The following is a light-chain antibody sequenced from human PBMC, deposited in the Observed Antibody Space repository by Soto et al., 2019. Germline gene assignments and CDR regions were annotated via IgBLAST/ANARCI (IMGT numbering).Light chain of an antibody. Sequence: QAVLTQPPSVSGAPGQRVTISCTGTRSNIGAGFAVHWYQQLPRTVPKLLIYGDNNRPSGVPDRFSGSKSGTSASLTISGLQTEDEADYYCQSSDGRLSVFFGTGTKLTVL. CDR1: RSNIGAGFA. V-gene: IGLV1-40*01. J-gene: IGLJ1*01. CDR3: QSSDGRLSVF. CDR2: GDN.